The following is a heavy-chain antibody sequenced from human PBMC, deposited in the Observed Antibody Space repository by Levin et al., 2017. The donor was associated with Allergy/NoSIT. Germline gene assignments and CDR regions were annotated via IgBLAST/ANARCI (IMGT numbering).Heavy chain of an antibody. CDR2: IYTSGST. CDR3: ARGEADGYNYYFDY. J-gene: IGHJ4*02. V-gene: IGHV4-4*07. Sequence: SSETLSLTCTVSGGSISTYYWSWIRQPAGKGLEWIGRIYTSGSTNYNPSLKSRVTMSVDTSKNQFSLKLTSVTAADTAVYYCARGEADGYNYYFDYWGQGTLVTVSS. D-gene: IGHD5-24*01. CDR1: GGSISTYY.